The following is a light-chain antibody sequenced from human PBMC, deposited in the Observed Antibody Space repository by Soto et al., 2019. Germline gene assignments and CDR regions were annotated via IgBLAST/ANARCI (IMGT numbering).Light chain of an antibody. J-gene: IGKJ5*01. Sequence: DIQMTQPPYSLSASVGDTVTMTCRASQSIALSVNWYQQKPGKAPKLLIYVAFTLESGVPSRFSGSGSGTEFTLTIRSLQPEDFATYYCQQSFRSPITFGQGTRLEI. V-gene: IGKV1-39*01. CDR1: QSIALS. CDR2: VAF. CDR3: QQSFRSPIT.